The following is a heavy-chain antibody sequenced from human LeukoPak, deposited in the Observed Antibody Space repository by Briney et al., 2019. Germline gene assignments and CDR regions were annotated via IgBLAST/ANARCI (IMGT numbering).Heavy chain of an antibody. D-gene: IGHD6-6*01. V-gene: IGHV4-39*01. CDR3: ARRSTAAHTFDY. J-gene: IGHJ4*02. CDR2: MYYSGST. Sequence: PSETLSLTCTVSGGSVSSSSYYWGWIRQPPGKGLEWIGSMYYSGSTYYNPSLKSRVTISVDTSRNQFSLKLSSVTAADTAVSYCARRSTAAHTFDYRGQGTLVTVSS. CDR1: GGSVSSSSYY.